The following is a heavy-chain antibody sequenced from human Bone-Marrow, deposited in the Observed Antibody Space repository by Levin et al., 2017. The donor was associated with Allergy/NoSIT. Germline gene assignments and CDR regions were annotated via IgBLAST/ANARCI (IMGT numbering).Heavy chain of an antibody. J-gene: IGHJ4*02. CDR2: IYHTGRT. D-gene: IGHD6-13*01. CDR1: GYFISNGYY. CDR3: ATDLAATGTRGDF. Sequence: SQTLSLTCDVSGYFISNGYYWAWIRQPPGKGLEWIGSIYHTGRTYYNPSLKSRVTIPVETSKNQSSLNLSSVTAADTAVYYCATDLAATGTRGDFWGQGTLVTVSS. V-gene: IGHV4-38-2*01.